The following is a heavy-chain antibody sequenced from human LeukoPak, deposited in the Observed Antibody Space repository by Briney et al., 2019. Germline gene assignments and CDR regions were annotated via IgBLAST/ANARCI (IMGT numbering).Heavy chain of an antibody. J-gene: IGHJ4*02. CDR1: GFSVSSNY. D-gene: IGHD4-17*01. CDR2: LYAGGGA. CDR3: AKAVSYADYYFDS. Sequence: GSLRLSCAASGFSVSSNYMSWVRQAPGKGLEWVSILYAGGGAYYAESVKGRFTITRDNSKNTLYLQMNSLKGEDTAVYYCAKAVSYADYYFDSWGQGTLVTASS. V-gene: IGHV3-53*01.